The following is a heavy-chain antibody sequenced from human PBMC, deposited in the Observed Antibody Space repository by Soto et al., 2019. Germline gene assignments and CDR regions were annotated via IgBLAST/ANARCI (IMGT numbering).Heavy chain of an antibody. CDR3: ARATIGYCSSTSCYEHYYYYMDV. V-gene: IGHV1-18*01. Sequence: EASVKVSCKASGYTFTSYGISWVRQAPGQGLEWMGWISAYNGNTNYAQKLQGRVTMTTDTSTSTAYMELRSLRSDDTAVYYCARATIGYCSSTSCYEHYYYYMDVWGKGTTVTVSS. CDR2: ISAYNGNT. J-gene: IGHJ6*03. CDR1: GYTFTSYG. D-gene: IGHD2-2*01.